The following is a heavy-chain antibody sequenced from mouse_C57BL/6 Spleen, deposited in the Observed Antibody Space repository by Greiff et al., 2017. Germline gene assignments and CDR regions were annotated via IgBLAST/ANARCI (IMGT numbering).Heavy chain of an antibody. CDR1: GFTFSDYY. D-gene: IGHD2-4*01. CDR3: ARAVYYDFWYFDV. CDR2: INYDGSST. V-gene: IGHV5-16*01. Sequence: DVQLVESEGGLVQPGSSMKLSCTASGFTFSDYYMAWVRQVPEKGLEWVANINYDGSSTYYLDSLKSRFIISRDNAKNILYLQMSSLKSEDTATYYCARAVYYDFWYFDVWGTGTTVTVSS. J-gene: IGHJ1*03.